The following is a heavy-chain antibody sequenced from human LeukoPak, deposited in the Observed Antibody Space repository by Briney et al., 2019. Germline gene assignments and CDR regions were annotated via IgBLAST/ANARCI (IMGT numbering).Heavy chain of an antibody. CDR2: ISYDGSNK. D-gene: IGHD3-10*01. V-gene: IGHV3-30-3*01. Sequence: GGSLRLSCAASGFTFSSYAMHWVRQAPGKGLEWVAVISYDGSNKYYADSVKGRFTISRDNSKNTLYLQMNSLRAEDTAVYYCARGVMVRGVPYFDYWGQGTLVTVSS. CDR1: GFTFSSYA. J-gene: IGHJ4*02. CDR3: ARGVMVRGVPYFDY.